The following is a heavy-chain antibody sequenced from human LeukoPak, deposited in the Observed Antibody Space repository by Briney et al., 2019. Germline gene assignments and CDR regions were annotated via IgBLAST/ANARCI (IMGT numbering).Heavy chain of an antibody. Sequence: GGSLRLSCAASGFTFSSYGMHWVRQAPGKGLEWVAFIRYDGSNKYYADSVKGRFTISRDNSKNTLYLQMNSLRAEDTAVYYCAKDHGMATIKRFDYWAREPWSPSPQ. D-gene: IGHD5-24*01. CDR1: GFTFSSYG. J-gene: IGHJ4*02. V-gene: IGHV3-30*02. CDR2: IRYDGSNK. CDR3: AKDHGMATIKRFDY.